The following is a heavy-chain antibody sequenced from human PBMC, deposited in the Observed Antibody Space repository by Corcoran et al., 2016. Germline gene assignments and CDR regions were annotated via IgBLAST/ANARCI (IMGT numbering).Heavy chain of an antibody. CDR1: GFTFSSYW. Sequence: EVQLVESGGGLVQPGGSLRLSCAASGFTFSSYWMSWVRQAPGKGLEWVANIKQDGSEKYYVDSVKGRFTISRDNAKNSLYLQMNSLRAEDTAVYYCARDHRITMFGVVIISPGGMDVWGQGTTVTVSS. D-gene: IGHD3-3*01. CDR2: IKQDGSEK. J-gene: IGHJ6*02. V-gene: IGHV3-7*01. CDR3: ARDHRITMFGVVIISPGGMDV.